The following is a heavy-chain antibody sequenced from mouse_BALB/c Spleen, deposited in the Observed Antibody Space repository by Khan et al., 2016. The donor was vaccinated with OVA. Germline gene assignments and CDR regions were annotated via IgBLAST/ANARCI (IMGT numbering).Heavy chain of an antibody. CDR3: ARPSYDPRDFEV. D-gene: IGHD2-3*01. Sequence: EVQLQQSGAELVKPGASVKLSCTASGFNIKDTYLHWVKQRPEQGLEWIGRIAPANGNTQYDPKFQGKAAITSDTSYNTSYLQPNSLTSEDTAVYYCARPSYDPRDFEVWGAGTTVTVSS. CDR1: GFNIKDTY. CDR2: IAPANGNT. V-gene: IGHV14-3*02. J-gene: IGHJ1*01.